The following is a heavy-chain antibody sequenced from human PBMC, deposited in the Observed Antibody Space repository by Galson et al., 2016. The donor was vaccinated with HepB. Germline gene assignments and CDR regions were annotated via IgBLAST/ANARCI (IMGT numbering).Heavy chain of an antibody. CDR3: ARMFCTSTNCYEGGAMAV. CDR2: ISISGSPI. V-gene: IGHV3-48*02. D-gene: IGHD2-2*01. Sequence: SLRLSCAASGFTLRTYSMNWVRQAPGKGLEWLSYISISGSPIYYADSVKGRITISRDDAKNSLHLQMNSLRDEDTAVYYCARMFCTSTNCYEGGAMAVWGQGTTVTVSS. CDR1: GFTLRTYS. J-gene: IGHJ6*02.